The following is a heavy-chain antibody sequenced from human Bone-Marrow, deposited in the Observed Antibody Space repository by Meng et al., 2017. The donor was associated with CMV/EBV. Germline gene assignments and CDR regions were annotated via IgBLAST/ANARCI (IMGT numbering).Heavy chain of an antibody. CDR2: IKSKTDGGTT. CDR3: ASHMGGYFRGDY. Sequence: GESLKISCAASGFTFSNAWMSWVRQAPGKGLEWVGRIKSKTDGGTTDYAAPVKGRFTISRDDSKNTLYLQMNSLRAEDTAVYYCASHMGGYFRGDYWGQGTLVTVSS. D-gene: IGHD2/OR15-2a*01. J-gene: IGHJ4*02. CDR1: GFTFSNAW. V-gene: IGHV3-15*01.